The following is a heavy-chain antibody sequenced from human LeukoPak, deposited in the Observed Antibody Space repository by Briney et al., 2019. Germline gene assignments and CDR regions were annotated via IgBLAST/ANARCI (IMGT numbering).Heavy chain of an antibody. Sequence: SETLSLTCTVSGGSISSYYWSWIRQPPGKGLEWIGYIYYSGSTNYNPSLKSRVTISVDTSKNQFSLKLSSVTAADTAVYYCARHKFVDYGDYDYYYGMDVWGQGTTVTVSS. CDR1: GGSISSYY. CDR2: IYYSGST. V-gene: IGHV4-59*08. J-gene: IGHJ6*02. D-gene: IGHD4-17*01. CDR3: ARHKFVDYGDYDYYYGMDV.